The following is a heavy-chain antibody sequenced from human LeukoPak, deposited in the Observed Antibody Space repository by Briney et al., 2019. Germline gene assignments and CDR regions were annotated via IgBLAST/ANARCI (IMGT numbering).Heavy chain of an antibody. D-gene: IGHD3-10*01. CDR3: ARGLRSITMVRGVMWYFDL. V-gene: IGHV4-61*02. J-gene: IGHJ2*01. CDR1: GGSISSGSYY. Sequence: SQTLSLTCTVSGGSISSGSYYWSWIRQPAGKGLEWIGRIYTSGSTNYNPSLKSRVTISVDTSKNQFSLKLSSVTAADTAVYYCARGLRSITMVRGVMWYFDLWGRGTLVTVSS. CDR2: IYTSGST.